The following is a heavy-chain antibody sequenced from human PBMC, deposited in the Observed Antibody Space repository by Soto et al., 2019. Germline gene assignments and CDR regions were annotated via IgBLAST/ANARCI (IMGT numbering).Heavy chain of an antibody. CDR3: ARHVASGSCAYYGDD. D-gene: IGHD1-26*01. CDR1: GYSFTSYW. Sequence: GDSLKISCKGSGYSFTSYWIGWVRQMPGKGLEWMGIIYPGDSDTRYSPSFHVQVTTSSDKSISPAYLQKSTPQASDTAMYNSARHVASGSCAYYGDDWGKGSLGRVCS. V-gene: IGHV5-51*01. J-gene: IGHJ4*02. CDR2: IYPGDSDT.